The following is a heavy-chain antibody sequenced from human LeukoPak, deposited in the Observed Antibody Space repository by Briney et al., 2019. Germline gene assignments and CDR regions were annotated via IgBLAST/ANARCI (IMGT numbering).Heavy chain of an antibody. CDR1: GYTFTSYA. Sequence: ASVKVSCKASGYTFTSYAMNWVRQAPGQGLEWMGWINTNTGNPTYAQGFTGRFVFSLDTSVSTAYLQISSLKAEDTAVYYCARDPGVLLWFGELLPYNWFDPWGQGTLVTVSS. J-gene: IGHJ5*02. CDR3: ARDPGVLLWFGELLPYNWFDP. D-gene: IGHD3-10*01. CDR2: INTNTGNP. V-gene: IGHV7-4-1*02.